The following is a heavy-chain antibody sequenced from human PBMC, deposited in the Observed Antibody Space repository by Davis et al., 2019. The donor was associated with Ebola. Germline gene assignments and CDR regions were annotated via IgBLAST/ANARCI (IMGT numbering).Heavy chain of an antibody. CDR2: IYPGDSDT. V-gene: IGHV5-51*01. CDR1: GYSFTSYW. D-gene: IGHD1-1*01. Sequence: GESLKISCKGSGYSFTSYWIGWVRQMPGKGLEWMGIIYPGDSDTRYSPSFQGQVTISADKSISTAYLQWSSLRAEDTAVYYCARDLFRGVHYFDYWGQGTLVTVSS. CDR3: ARDLFRGVHYFDY. J-gene: IGHJ4*02.